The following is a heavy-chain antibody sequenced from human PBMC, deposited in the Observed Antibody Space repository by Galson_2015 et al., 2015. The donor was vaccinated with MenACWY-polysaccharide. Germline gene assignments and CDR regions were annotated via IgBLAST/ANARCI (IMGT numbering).Heavy chain of an antibody. Sequence: SLRLSCAASGFTFSSYTMRWVCQAPGKGLEWVSAITGSGGDTFYTDSVRGRFTISRDNARNTLYLQMNSLSAEDTAEYYCTKDHGGSGWTNDYWGQGTLVTVSS. CDR1: GFTFSSYT. CDR2: ITGSGGDT. V-gene: IGHV3-23*01. D-gene: IGHD6-19*01. CDR3: TKDHGGSGWTNDY. J-gene: IGHJ4*02.